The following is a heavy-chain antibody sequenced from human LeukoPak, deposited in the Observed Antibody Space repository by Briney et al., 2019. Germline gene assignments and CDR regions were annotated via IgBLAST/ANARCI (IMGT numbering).Heavy chain of an antibody. Sequence: PSETLSLTCAVYGGSFSGYYWSWIRQPPGKGLEWIGEINHSGSTNYNPSLKSRVTISVDTSKNQFSLKLSSVTAADTAVYYCARSFSFDSSDAFDIWGQGTMVTVSS. D-gene: IGHD3-22*01. V-gene: IGHV4-34*01. CDR3: ARSFSFDSSDAFDI. CDR1: GGSFSGYY. J-gene: IGHJ3*02. CDR2: INHSGST.